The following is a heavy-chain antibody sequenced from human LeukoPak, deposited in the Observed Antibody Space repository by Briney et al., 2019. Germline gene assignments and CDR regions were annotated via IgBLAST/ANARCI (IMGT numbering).Heavy chain of an antibody. Sequence: EASVKVSCKASGYTFTSYDINWVRQATGQGLEWMGWMNPNSGNTGYAQKFQGRVTMTRDTSTSTVYMELSSLRSEDTAVYYCATHRGGYSGYDSPLYYYGMDVWGQGTTVTVSS. CDR2: MNPNSGNT. D-gene: IGHD5-12*01. CDR3: ATHRGGYSGYDSPLYYYGMDV. CDR1: GYTFTSYD. J-gene: IGHJ6*02. V-gene: IGHV1-8*01.